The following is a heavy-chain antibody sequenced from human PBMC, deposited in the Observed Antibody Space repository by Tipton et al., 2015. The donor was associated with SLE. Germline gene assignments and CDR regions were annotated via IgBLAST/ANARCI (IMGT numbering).Heavy chain of an antibody. V-gene: IGHV3-33*08. CDR3: AAFSIPSGMDV. CDR1: GFTFSSYG. Sequence: LSLTCAASGFTFSSYGMHWVRQAPGKGLEWVAVIWYDGSNKYYADSVKGRFTISRDNSKNTLYLQMNSLRAEDTAVYYCAAFSIPSGMDVWGQGTTVTVSS. D-gene: IGHD3-10*01. CDR2: IWYDGSNK. J-gene: IGHJ6*02.